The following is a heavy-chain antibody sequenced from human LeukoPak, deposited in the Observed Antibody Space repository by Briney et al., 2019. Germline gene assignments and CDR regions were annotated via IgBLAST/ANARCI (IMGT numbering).Heavy chain of an antibody. D-gene: IGHD3-10*01. CDR2: INPNSGGT. V-gene: IGHV1-2*02. CDR1: GYTFTGYY. J-gene: IGHJ5*02. Sequence: GASVKVSCKASGYTFTGYYMHWVRQAPGQGLEWMGWINPNSGGTNYAQKFQGRVTMTRDTSISTAYMELSRLRSDDTAVYYCARDYYGSGNLFDPLGQGTLVTVS. CDR3: ARDYYGSGNLFDP.